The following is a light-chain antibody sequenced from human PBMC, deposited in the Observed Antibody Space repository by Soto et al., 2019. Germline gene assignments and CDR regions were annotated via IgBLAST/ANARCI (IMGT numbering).Light chain of an antibody. CDR3: LQDSDYPRT. J-gene: IGKJ1*01. CDR2: AAS. CDR1: QGIRTE. V-gene: IGKV1-6*01. Sequence: ATQMTQSPSSLSASVGDRVTIACRASQGIRTELAWYQQKRGEAPKLLIYAASALQSGVPSRFSGSGSGTDFTLTISNLQPEDFGTYYCLQDSDYPRTFGQGTKVEMK.